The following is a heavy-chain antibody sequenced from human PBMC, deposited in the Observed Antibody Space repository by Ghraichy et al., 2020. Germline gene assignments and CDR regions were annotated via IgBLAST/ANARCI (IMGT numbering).Heavy chain of an antibody. CDR1: GGSVTNSNYY. D-gene: IGHD2-21*01. Sequence: SQTLSLTCTVSGGSVTNSNYYWSWIRQSPGKGLEWIGYIYSSGSTNFNPSLKSRVSMSLDTSKNQFSLKLTSVTAADTAVYYCARDLPERSERWCYFFDYWGQGTLVTVSS. J-gene: IGHJ4*02. CDR3: ARDLPERSERWCYFFDY. CDR2: IYSSGST. V-gene: IGHV4-61*01.